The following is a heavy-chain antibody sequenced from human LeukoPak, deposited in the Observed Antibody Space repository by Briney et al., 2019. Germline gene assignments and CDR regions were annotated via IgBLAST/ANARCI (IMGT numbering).Heavy chain of an antibody. Sequence: PSETLSLTCAVSGGSISSGGYSWSWLRQPPGTGLEWIGYIYHSGSTYYNPSLKSRVTISVDRSKNQFSLKLSSVTAADTAVYYCARGLRWFDYWGQGTLVTVSS. J-gene: IGHJ4*02. D-gene: IGHD4-23*01. CDR1: GGSISSGGYS. V-gene: IGHV4-30-2*01. CDR2: IYHSGST. CDR3: ARGLRWFDY.